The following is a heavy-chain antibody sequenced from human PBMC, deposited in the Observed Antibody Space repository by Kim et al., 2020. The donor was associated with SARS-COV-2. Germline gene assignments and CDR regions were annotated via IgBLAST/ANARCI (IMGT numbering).Heavy chain of an antibody. V-gene: IGHV3-23*01. J-gene: IGHJ4*02. CDR3: AKDSSGYSYGLDY. CDR1: GFTFSSYA. CDR2: ISGSGGST. D-gene: IGHD5-18*01. Sequence: WGSLRLSCAASGFTFSSYAMSWVRQAPGKGLEWVSAISGSGGSTYYADSVKGRFTISRDNSKNTLYLQMNSLRAEDTAVYYCAKDSSGYSYGLDYWGQGTLVTVSS.